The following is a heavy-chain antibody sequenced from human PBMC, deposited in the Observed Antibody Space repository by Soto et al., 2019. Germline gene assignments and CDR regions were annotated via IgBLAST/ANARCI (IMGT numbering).Heavy chain of an antibody. CDR1: GGSISIYY. J-gene: IGHJ4*02. CDR2: INYSGST. CDR3: AREYRSFED. V-gene: IGHV4-59*01. Sequence: QVQLQESGPGLVKPSETLSLTCIVSGGSISIYYWHWIRQPPGKGLEWIGYINYSGSTSYNPSLKSRDTISVDTSKNQFSLKLTSVTAADTALDYCAREYRSFEDWGQGTLVTVS. D-gene: IGHD2-2*01.